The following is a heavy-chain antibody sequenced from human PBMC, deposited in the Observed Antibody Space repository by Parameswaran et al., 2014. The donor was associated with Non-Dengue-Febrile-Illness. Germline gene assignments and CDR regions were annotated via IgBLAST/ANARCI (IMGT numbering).Heavy chain of an antibody. CDR3: ARVGRWPNREIYFQH. CDR2: ISSSSSYT. Sequence: VRQMPGKGLEWVSYISSSSSYTNYADSVKGRFTISRDNAKNSLYLQMNSLRAEDTAVYYCARVGRWPNREIYFQHWGQGTLVTVSS. V-gene: IGHV3-11*03. D-gene: IGHD1-26*01. J-gene: IGHJ1*01.